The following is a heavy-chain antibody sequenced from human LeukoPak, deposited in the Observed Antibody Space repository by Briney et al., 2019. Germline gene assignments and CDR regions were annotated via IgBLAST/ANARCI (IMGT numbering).Heavy chain of an antibody. J-gene: IGHJ4*02. CDR1: GYTFTGYY. CDR3: ARVGVYYYGSGSYGYFDY. D-gene: IGHD3-10*01. Sequence: ASVKVSCKASGYTFTGYYMHWVRQAPGQGLEWMGWINPNSGGTNYAQKFQGRVTMTRDTSISTAYMELSRLGSDDTAVYYRARVGVYYYGSGSYGYFDYWGQGTLVTVSS. CDR2: INPNSGGT. V-gene: IGHV1-2*02.